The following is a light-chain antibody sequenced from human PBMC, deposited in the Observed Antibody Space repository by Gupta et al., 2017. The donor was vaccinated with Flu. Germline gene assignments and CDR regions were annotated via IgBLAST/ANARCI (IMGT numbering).Light chain of an antibody. CDR3: CSYAGSYTFGV. CDR2: DVI. CDR1: SSDVGGYNY. J-gene: IGLJ3*02. Sequence: QSALTQPRSVSASPGQSVTISCTGTSSDVGGYNYVSWYQQHPGKTPKLMIYDVIKRPSSVAPRCSSANSGSTASLTIAGVQAEDEADYYCCSYAGSYTFGVFGGGTKLTVL. V-gene: IGLV2-11*01.